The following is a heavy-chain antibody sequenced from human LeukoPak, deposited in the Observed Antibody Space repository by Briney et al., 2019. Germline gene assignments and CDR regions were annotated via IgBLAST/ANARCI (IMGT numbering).Heavy chain of an antibody. CDR3: ARDRMSYSNEYYFDY. J-gene: IGHJ4*02. CDR1: GFTFSSYG. CDR2: IWYDGSNK. Sequence: PGGSLRLSCAASGFTFSSYGMHWVRQAPGKGLEWVAAIWYDGSNKYYADSVKGRFTISRDNSKNTLYLQMNSLRAEDTAVYYCARDRMSYSNEYYFDYWGQGTLVNVSS. V-gene: IGHV3-33*01. D-gene: IGHD4-11*01.